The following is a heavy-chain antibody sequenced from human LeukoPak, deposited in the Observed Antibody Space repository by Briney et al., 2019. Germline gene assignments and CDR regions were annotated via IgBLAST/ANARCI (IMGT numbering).Heavy chain of an antibody. D-gene: IGHD1-26*01. Sequence: GGSLRLSCAASGFTFSDYYMSWIRQAPGKGLEWVSYISSSGSTIYYADSVKGRFTISRDSAKNSLYLQMNSLRAEDTAVYYCARDEVGASRTTGYYYYMDVWGKGTTVTVSS. J-gene: IGHJ6*03. CDR3: ARDEVGASRTTGYYYYMDV. CDR1: GFTFSDYY. V-gene: IGHV3-11*04. CDR2: ISSSGSTI.